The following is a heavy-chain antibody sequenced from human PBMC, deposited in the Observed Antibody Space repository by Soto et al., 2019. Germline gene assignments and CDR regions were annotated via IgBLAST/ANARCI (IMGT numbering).Heavy chain of an antibody. CDR1: GYSFTNND. CDR2: MNPGSGDT. Sequence: GASVKVSCKASGYSFTNNDVTWVRQATGQGLEWMGWMNPGSGDTGYAQKFQGRVTMTREISIATAYMELSSLRSDDTAIYYCARMATFGSLNWFDPWGQGTLVTVSS. D-gene: IGHD3-16*01. CDR3: ARMATFGSLNWFDP. J-gene: IGHJ5*02. V-gene: IGHV1-8*01.